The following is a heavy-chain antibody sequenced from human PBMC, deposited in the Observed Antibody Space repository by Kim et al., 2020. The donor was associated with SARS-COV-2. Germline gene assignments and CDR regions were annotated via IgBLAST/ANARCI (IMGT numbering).Heavy chain of an antibody. CDR3: TRDATYGDERPNDGFDI. Sequence: VKGRINLSTDQAKNTLYLQMNSLRAEDTAMYYCTRDATYGDERPNDGFDIWGQGTMVTVSS. J-gene: IGHJ3*02. V-gene: IGHV3-74*01. D-gene: IGHD2-21*02.